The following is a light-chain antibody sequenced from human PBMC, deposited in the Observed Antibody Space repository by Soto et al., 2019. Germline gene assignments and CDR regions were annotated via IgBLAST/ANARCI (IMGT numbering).Light chain of an antibody. CDR2: GAS. J-gene: IGKJ1*01. Sequence: EIVLTQSPGTLSLSPGERATLSCRASQSVSNNFLAWYQQKPGQAPRLLIYGASSRATGIPDRISGSGFGTDFTLTISRLEPEDFAVYYCHHYDNSPRTFGQGTKVEIK. CDR1: QSVSNNF. CDR3: HHYDNSPRT. V-gene: IGKV3-20*01.